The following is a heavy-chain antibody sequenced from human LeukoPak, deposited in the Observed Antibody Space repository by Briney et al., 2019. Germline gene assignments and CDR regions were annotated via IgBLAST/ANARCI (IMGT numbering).Heavy chain of an antibody. Sequence: GGSLRLSCAVSGFTSSSYWMHWVRQAPGKGLVWVSRINNDGTYTVYADSVKGRFTISRDNAKNSLYLQMNSLRAEDTALYYCAKDIGEHPGHSGSNDPIIFDYWGQGTLVTVSS. V-gene: IGHV3-74*01. CDR3: AKDIGEHPGHSGSNDPIIFDY. CDR2: INNDGTYT. CDR1: GFTSSSYW. J-gene: IGHJ4*02. D-gene: IGHD3-10*01.